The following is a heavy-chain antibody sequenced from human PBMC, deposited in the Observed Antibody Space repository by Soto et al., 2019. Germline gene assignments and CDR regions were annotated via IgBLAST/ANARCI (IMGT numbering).Heavy chain of an antibody. V-gene: IGHV3-30*18. Sequence: GGSLRLSCAASGFTFSSYGMHWVRQAPGKGLEWVAVISYDGSNKYYADSVKGRFTISRDNSKNTLYLQMNSLRAEDTAVYYCAKDPKRPGYFDYWGQGTLVTVSS. CDR2: ISYDGSNK. D-gene: IGHD6-25*01. CDR1: GFTFSSYG. J-gene: IGHJ4*02. CDR3: AKDPKRPGYFDY.